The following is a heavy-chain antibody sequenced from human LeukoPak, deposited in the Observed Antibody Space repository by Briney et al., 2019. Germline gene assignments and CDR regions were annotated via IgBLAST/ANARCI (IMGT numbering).Heavy chain of an antibody. Sequence: GASVKVSCKASGVTCSSYAIIWVRQAPGQGLEWMGGIIPIFGTANYAQKFQGRVTITADESTSTAYMELSSLRSEDTAVYYCARRDGYNYDYWGQGTLVTVSS. D-gene: IGHD5-24*01. J-gene: IGHJ4*02. V-gene: IGHV1-69*13. CDR2: IIPIFGTA. CDR1: GVTCSSYA. CDR3: ARRDGYNYDY.